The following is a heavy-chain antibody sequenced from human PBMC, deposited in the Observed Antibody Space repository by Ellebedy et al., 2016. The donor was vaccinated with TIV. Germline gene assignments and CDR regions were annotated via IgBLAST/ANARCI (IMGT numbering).Heavy chain of an antibody. D-gene: IGHD6-13*01. V-gene: IGHV3-21*01. CDR1: QFPFTTYA. Sequence: GESLKISCVASQFPFTTYAMGWVRLAPGRGLEWVSYISSTSDYIYYTDSVKGRFTISRENAKSSLYLHLNSLRAEDTAVYFCARGVAASGFFDSWGQGTRVTVSS. J-gene: IGHJ4*02. CDR3: ARGVAASGFFDS. CDR2: ISSTSDYI.